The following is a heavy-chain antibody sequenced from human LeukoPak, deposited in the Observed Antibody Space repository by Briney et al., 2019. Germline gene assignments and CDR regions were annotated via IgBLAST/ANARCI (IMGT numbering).Heavy chain of an antibody. J-gene: IGHJ4*02. CDR3: AVDTEYGGYFDY. CDR1: GFTFSSYA. CDR2: ISGSGGST. V-gene: IGHV3-23*01. Sequence: GGSLRLSCAASGFTFSSYAMSRVRQAPGKGLEWVSAISGSGGSTYYADSVKGRFTISRDNSKNTLYLQMNSLRAEDTAVYYCAVDTEYGGYFDYWGQGTLVTVSS. D-gene: IGHD2/OR15-2a*01.